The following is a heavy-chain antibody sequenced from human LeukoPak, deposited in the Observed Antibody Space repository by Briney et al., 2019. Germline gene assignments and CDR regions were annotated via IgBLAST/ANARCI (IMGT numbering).Heavy chain of an antibody. CDR2: VTYDGNHK. J-gene: IGHJ4*02. D-gene: IGHD2-15*01. V-gene: IGHV3-33*05. Sequence: GGSLRLSCAASGFSFSNHGMNWVRQAPGKGLEWVAVVTYDGNHKNYADSVKGRFTISRDNSKNTLFLQMNSLRAEDTAVFYCARGSCSGGSCPYDFWGQGTLVTVSS. CDR3: ARGSCSGGSCPYDF. CDR1: GFSFSNHG.